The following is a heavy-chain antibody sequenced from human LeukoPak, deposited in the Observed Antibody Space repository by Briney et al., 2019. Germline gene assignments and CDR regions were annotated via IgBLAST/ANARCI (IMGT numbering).Heavy chain of an antibody. CDR2: ISWNSGSI. J-gene: IGHJ4*02. CDR1: GFTFDDYA. Sequence: PGRSLRLSCAASGFTFDDYAMHWVRQAPGKGLEWVSGISWNSGSIGYADSVKGRFTISRDNAKNSLYLQMNSLRAEDTALYYCAKDGILTGYSLDYWGQGTLVTVSS. V-gene: IGHV3-9*01. D-gene: IGHD3-9*01. CDR3: AKDGILTGYSLDY.